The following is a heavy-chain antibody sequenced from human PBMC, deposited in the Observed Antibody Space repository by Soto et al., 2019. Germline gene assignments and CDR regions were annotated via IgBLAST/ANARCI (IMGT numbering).Heavy chain of an antibody. J-gene: IGHJ3*02. D-gene: IGHD4-17*01. CDR3: ARPSTVVKDAFDI. CDR1: GGTFSSYS. CDR2: IIPIFGTA. V-gene: IGHV1-69*13. Sequence: SVKVSCKASGGTFSSYSISWVRQAPGQGLEWMGGIIPIFGTANYAQKFQGRVTITADESTSTAYMELSSLRSEDTAVYYCARPSTVVKDAFDIWGQGTMVTVSS.